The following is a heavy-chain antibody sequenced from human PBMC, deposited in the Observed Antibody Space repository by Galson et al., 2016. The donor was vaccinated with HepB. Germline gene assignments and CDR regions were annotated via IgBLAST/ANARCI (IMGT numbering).Heavy chain of an antibody. J-gene: IGHJ4*02. CDR2: ISSSGTTI. Sequence: SLRLSCAASGFTFSRYDMNWVRQAPGKGLEWVSYISSSGTTIYYADSVKGRFTSSRDNAKNSLYLQMNSLRAEDTAVYYRAREPVRLADLLTGPPKNPDYWGQGTLVTVSS. CDR1: GFTFSRYD. V-gene: IGHV3-48*03. CDR3: AREPVRLADLLTGPPKNPDY. D-gene: IGHD3-9*01.